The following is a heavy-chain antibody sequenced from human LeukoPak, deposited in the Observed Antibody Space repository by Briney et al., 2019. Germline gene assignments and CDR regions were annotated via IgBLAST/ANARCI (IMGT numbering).Heavy chain of an antibody. CDR3: ARRHYGSGNIDS. CDR1: SDSISSSSYL. D-gene: IGHD3-10*01. V-gene: IGHV4-39*01. CDR2: IYSNGHI. Sequence: PSETLSLTCSVSSDSISSSSYLWVWVRQPPGKGLEWIGDIYSNGHISYNPSLKSRAAISVDTSKNQFSLNLSSVTAADTAVYYCARRHYGSGNIDSWGQGTLVAVSS. J-gene: IGHJ4*02.